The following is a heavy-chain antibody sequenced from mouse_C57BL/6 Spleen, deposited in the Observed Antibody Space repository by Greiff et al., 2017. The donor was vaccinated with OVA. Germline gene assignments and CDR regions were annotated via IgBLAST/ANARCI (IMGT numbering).Heavy chain of an antibody. V-gene: IGHV6-6*01. D-gene: IGHD1-1*01. CDR2: IRNKANNHAT. J-gene: IGHJ1*03. CDR1: GFTFSDAW. Sequence: EVHLVESGGGLVQPGGSMKLSCAASGFTFSDAWMDWVRQSPEKGLEWVAEIRNKANNHATYYAESVKGRFTISRDDSKSSVYLQMNSLRAEDTGIYYCTRATTVVADWYFDVWGTGTTVTVSS. CDR3: TRATTVVADWYFDV.